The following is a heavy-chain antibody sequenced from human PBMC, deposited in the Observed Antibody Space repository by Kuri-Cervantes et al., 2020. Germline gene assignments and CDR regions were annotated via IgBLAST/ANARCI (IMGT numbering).Heavy chain of an antibody. D-gene: IGHD2-21*02. V-gene: IGHV3-30-3*01. CDR3: AREVLAYCGGDCRRDAFDI. CDR1: GFTFSSYA. Sequence: GESLKISCAASGFTFSSYAMHWVRQAPGKGLEWVAVISYDGGNKYYADSVKGRFTISRDNSKNTLYLQMNSLRAEDTAVYYCAREVLAYCGGDCRRDAFDIWGQGTMVTVSS. J-gene: IGHJ3*02. CDR2: ISYDGGNK.